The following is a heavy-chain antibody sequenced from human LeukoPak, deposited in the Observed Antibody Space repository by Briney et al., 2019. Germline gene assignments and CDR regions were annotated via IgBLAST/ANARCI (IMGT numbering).Heavy chain of an antibody. CDR2: ISGSGGST. D-gene: IGHD5-12*01. V-gene: IGHV3-23*01. Sequence: PGGSLRLSCVASGFTFSSYAMSWVRQAPGKGLEWVSAISGSGGSTYYADSVKGRFTISRDNSKNTLYLQMNSRRAEDTAVYYCAIGWLRGDYYGMDVWGQGTTVTVSS. J-gene: IGHJ6*02. CDR3: AIGWLRGDYYGMDV. CDR1: GFTFSSYA.